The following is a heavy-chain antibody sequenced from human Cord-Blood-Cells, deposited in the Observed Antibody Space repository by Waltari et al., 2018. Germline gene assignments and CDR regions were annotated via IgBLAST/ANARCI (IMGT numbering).Heavy chain of an antibody. D-gene: IGHD6-19*01. CDR2: ISYDGSNK. Sequence: QVQLVESGGGVVQPGRSLRLSCAASGFTVSSSAMHWVRQAPGKGLEWVAVISYDGSNKYYADSVKGRFTISRDNSKNTLYLQMNSLRAEDTAVYYCASPIAVAGTDYWGQGTLVTVSS. CDR3: ASPIAVAGTDY. J-gene: IGHJ4*02. V-gene: IGHV3-30*04. CDR1: GFTVSSSA.